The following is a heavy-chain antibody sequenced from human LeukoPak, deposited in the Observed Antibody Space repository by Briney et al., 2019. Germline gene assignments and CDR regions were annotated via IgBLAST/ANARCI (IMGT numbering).Heavy chain of an antibody. V-gene: IGHV3-30*02. CDR2: IRYDGSNK. D-gene: IGHD2-2*01. J-gene: IGHJ4*02. Sequence: GGSLRLSCAASGFTFSSYGMHWVRQAPGKGLEWVAFIRYDGSNKYYADSMKGRFTISRDNSKNTLYLQMSSLRAEDTAVYYCAKDLSGDIVVVPAANYFDYWGQGTLVTVSS. CDR3: AKDLSGDIVVVPAANYFDY. CDR1: GFTFSSYG.